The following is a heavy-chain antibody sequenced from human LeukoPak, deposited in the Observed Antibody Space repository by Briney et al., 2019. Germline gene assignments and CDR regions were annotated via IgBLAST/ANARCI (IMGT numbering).Heavy chain of an antibody. CDR1: GGSISSGGYY. J-gene: IGHJ4*02. CDR2: IYYSGST. Sequence: SETLSLTCTVSGGSISSGGYYWSWIRQHPGQGLEWIGNIYYSGSTNYNPSLKSRATISVDTSDNQFSLKLSSGTAADTAVYYCARVQVRSYDILTGYYSGDYFDYWGQGSRVTVSS. D-gene: IGHD3-9*01. V-gene: IGHV4-61*08. CDR3: ARVQVRSYDILTGYYSGDYFDY.